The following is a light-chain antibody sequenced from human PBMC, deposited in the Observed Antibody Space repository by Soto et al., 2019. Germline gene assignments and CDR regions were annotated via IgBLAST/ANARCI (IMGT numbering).Light chain of an antibody. CDR2: DAS. V-gene: IGKV1-5*01. CDR3: QQYSIYPLT. Sequence: DIQMTQSPSTLSASVGDRVTITCRASQSISNWLAWYQQKPGKAPKLLIYDASSLESGVPSRFSGSGSGTESTLTISSLQPDDFATYYCQQYSIYPLTFGGGTKVDIK. CDR1: QSISNW. J-gene: IGKJ4*01.